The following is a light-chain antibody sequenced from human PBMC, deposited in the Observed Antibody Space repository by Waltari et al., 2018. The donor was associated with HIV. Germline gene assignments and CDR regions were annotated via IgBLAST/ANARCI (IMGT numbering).Light chain of an antibody. CDR2: WAS. J-gene: IGKJ2*03. V-gene: IGKV4-1*01. Sequence: IVMTQSPDSLAVSLGERATINCKSSQSVLYSSNNKDYLAWYQQKPGQPPKLLIYWASTRESGVPDRFRGSGSGTDFTLTISSLQAEDVAVYYCQQYYSTQYSFGQGTKLEIK. CDR1: QSVLYSSNNKDY. CDR3: QQYYSTQYS.